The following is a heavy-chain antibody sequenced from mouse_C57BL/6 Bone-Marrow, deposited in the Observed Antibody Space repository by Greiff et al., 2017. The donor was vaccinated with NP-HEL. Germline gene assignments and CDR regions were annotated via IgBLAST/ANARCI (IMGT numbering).Heavy chain of an antibody. Sequence: QVQLQQPGAELVKPGASVKLSCKASGYTFTSYWMPWVKQRPGQGLEWIGMIHPNSGSTNYNEKFKSKATLTVDKSSSTAYMQLSSLTSEDSAVYYCARRRYYGSRGGYYAMDYWGQGTSVTVSS. CDR2: IHPNSGST. CDR1: GYTFTSYW. J-gene: IGHJ4*01. CDR3: ARRRYYGSRGGYYAMDY. D-gene: IGHD1-1*01. V-gene: IGHV1-64*01.